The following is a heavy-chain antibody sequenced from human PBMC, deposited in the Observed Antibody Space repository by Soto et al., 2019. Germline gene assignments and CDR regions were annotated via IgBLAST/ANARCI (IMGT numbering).Heavy chain of an antibody. J-gene: IGHJ5*02. CDR2: IDPSDSYT. D-gene: IGHD3-10*01. Sequence: GQPMRISSKGAGYRCTGYWISWVRQMPGKGLEWMGRIDPSDSYTNYSPSFQGHVTISADKSISTAYLQWSSLKASDTAMYYCARHLSDYYGSGSYYNSWPFDPWGQGTLVTGS. V-gene: IGHV5-10-1*01. CDR3: ARHLSDYYGSGSYYNSWPFDP. CDR1: GYRCTGYW.